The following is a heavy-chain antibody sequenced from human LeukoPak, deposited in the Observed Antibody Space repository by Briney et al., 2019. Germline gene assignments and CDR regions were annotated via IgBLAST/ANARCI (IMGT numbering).Heavy chain of an antibody. J-gene: IGHJ4*02. Sequence: SETLSLTCTVSGGSISSSSYSWGWIRQPPGKGPEWIGSIYYSGSTYYNPSLKSRVTISVDTSKNQFSLKLSSVTAADTAVYYCARTNYDYVWGSSPVDYWGQGTLVTVSS. V-gene: IGHV4-39*01. CDR3: ARTNYDYVWGSSPVDY. D-gene: IGHD3-16*01. CDR1: GGSISSSSYS. CDR2: IYYSGST.